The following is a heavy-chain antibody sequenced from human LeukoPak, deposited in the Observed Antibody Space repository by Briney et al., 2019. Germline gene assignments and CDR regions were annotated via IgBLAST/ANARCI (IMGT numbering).Heavy chain of an antibody. CDR2: ISYDGSDK. V-gene: IGHV3-30*18. J-gene: IGHJ6*02. Sequence: GGSLRLSCAASGFTFSSYGMHWVRQAPGKGLEWVAVISYDGSDKYHADSVKGRFTISRDNSKNTLYLQMNSLRAEDTAVYYCAKDGDTAMTHYYYGMDVWGQGTTVTVSS. D-gene: IGHD5-18*01. CDR3: AKDGDTAMTHYYYGMDV. CDR1: GFTFSSYG.